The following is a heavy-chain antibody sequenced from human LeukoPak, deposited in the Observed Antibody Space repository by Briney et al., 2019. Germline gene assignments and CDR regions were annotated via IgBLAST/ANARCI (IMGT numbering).Heavy chain of an antibody. CDR3: ARGLIVGATHFDY. J-gene: IGHJ4*02. CDR2: INPNSGGT. V-gene: IGHV1-2*02. Sequence: ASVKVSCKASGYTFTGYYMHWVRQAPGQGLEWMGWINPNSGGTNYAQKFQGRVTMTRDTSISTAYMELSRLRSDDTAVYYCARGLIVGATHFDYWGQGTLVTVSS. CDR1: GYTFTGYY. D-gene: IGHD1-26*01.